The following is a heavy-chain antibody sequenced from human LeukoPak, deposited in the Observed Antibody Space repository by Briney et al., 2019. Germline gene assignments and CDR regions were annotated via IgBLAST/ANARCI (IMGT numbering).Heavy chain of an antibody. CDR2: ISGRGGST. Sequence: GGSLRLSCAASGFTFSSYAMNWVRQAPGKGLEWVSTISGRGGSTYYADSVKGRFTISRDNSKNTLYLQMKSLRAKDKAVYYCAKVEYSSSPSDYWGQGTLVTVSS. CDR1: GFTFSSYA. J-gene: IGHJ4*02. D-gene: IGHD6-6*01. V-gene: IGHV3-23*01. CDR3: AKVEYSSSPSDY.